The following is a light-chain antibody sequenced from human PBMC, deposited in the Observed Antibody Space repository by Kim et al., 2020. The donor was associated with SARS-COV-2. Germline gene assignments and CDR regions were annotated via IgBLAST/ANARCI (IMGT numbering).Light chain of an antibody. V-gene: IGKV1-9*01. J-gene: IGKJ3*01. Sequence: ASDGDRVTITCRASQGISSHLVWYQQKPGKAPKLLIFAASTLQSGVPSRFSGSASGTDFTLTISSLQPEDFATYYCQQTHSSPFTFGPGTKVDIK. CDR3: QQTHSSPFT. CDR2: AAS. CDR1: QGISSH.